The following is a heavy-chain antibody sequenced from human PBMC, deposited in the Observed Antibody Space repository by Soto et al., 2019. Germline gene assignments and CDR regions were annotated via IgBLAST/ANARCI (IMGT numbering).Heavy chain of an antibody. CDR1: TDTFPNYA. CDR2: IIPVLASI. Sequence: VQLVQSGPEVKKPGSSVKVSCKASTDTFPNYAITWVRQAPGQGLEWVGGIIPVLASITYAQKFQGRVSITADESTSTAYMELSSLTSDDTAVYYCACNWANSFKNWRDPWGPGTLVTVAS. CDR3: ACNWANSFKNWRDP. J-gene: IGHJ5*02. V-gene: IGHV1-69*01. D-gene: IGHD1-1*01.